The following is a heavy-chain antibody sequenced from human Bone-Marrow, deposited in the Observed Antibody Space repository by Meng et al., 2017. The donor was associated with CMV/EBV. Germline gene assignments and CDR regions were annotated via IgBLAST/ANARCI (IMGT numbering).Heavy chain of an antibody. CDR1: GGTFSSYA. J-gene: IGHJ5*02. D-gene: IGHD6-13*01. CDR3: ARDRYSSSWYQNWFDP. CDR2: IIPIFGTA. Sequence: SVKVSCKASGGTFSSYAISWVRQAPGQGLEWMGGIIPIFGTANYAQKFQGRVTITMDESTSTAYMELSSLRSEDTAVYYCARDRYSSSWYQNWFDPWGQGTLVTVSS. V-gene: IGHV1-69*05.